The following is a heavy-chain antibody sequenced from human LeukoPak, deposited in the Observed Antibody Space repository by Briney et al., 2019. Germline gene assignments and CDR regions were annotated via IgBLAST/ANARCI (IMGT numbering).Heavy chain of an antibody. CDR3: ARAHGRIVGATGYYYYYMDV. D-gene: IGHD1-26*01. CDR1: GYTFTGYY. CDR2: INPNSGGT. Sequence: ASVKVSCKASGYTFTGYYMHWVRQAPGQGLEWMGWINPNSGGTNYAQKFQGRVTMTRDTSISTAYMELSRLRSDDTAAYYCARAHGRIVGATGYYYYYMDVWGKGTTVTVSS. J-gene: IGHJ6*03. V-gene: IGHV1-2*02.